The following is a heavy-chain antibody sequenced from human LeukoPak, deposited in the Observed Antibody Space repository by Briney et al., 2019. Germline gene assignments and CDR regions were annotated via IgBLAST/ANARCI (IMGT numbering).Heavy chain of an antibody. J-gene: IGHJ4*02. CDR2: IYYSGST. V-gene: IGHV4-39*01. CDR1: GGSISSSTYY. CDR3: AKAVRVCSSTSCYAPFDY. D-gene: IGHD2-2*01. Sequence: SETLSLTCTVSGGSISSSTYYWGWIRQPPGKGLEWIGSIYYSGSTYYNPSLKSRVTISVDTSKNQLSLKLSSVTAADTAVYYCAKAVRVCSSTSCYAPFDYWGQGTLVTVSS.